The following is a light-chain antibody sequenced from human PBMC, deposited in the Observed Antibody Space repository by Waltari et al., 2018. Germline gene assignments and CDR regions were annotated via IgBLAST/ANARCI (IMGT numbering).Light chain of an antibody. CDR3: QQCANLPYT. J-gene: IGKJ2*01. CDR2: DAS. CDR1: QDITNY. V-gene: IGKV1-33*01. Sequence: DIQMTQSPSSLSASVGDRVTITCQASQDITNYLNWYQQKPGKAPKLLIYDASNLETGVPSRFSGSGSGTDFTFTISSLQPEDIATYYCQQCANLPYTFGQGTKLEI.